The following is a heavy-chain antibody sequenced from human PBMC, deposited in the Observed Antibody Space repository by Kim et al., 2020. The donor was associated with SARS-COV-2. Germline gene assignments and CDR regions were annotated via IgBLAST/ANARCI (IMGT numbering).Heavy chain of an antibody. CDR3: ARERHVDFDY. CDR1: GFTFSSYG. CDR2: IWYDGSNK. Sequence: GGSLRLSCAASGFTFSSYGMHWVRQAPGKGLECVAVIWYDGSNKYYADSVKGRFTISRDNSKNTLYLQMNSLRAEDTAVYYCARERHVDFDYWGQGTLVTVSS. J-gene: IGHJ4*02. V-gene: IGHV3-33*01.